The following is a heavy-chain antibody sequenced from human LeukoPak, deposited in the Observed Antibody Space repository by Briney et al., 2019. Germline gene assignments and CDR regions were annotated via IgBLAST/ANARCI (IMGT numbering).Heavy chain of an antibody. D-gene: IGHD1-1*01. CDR1: GYTFTRFA. CDR2: INAYNGKT. Sequence: SVKVSCKVSGYTFTRFAFSWVRQAPGHGLEWMGRINAYNGKTEYSEKLQGRLTMTTETSSSTLYLELRSLGSDDTAVYFCARDTPQHLKRFDDWGQGTLVTVSS. J-gene: IGHJ4*02. CDR3: ARDTPQHLKRFDD. V-gene: IGHV1-18*01.